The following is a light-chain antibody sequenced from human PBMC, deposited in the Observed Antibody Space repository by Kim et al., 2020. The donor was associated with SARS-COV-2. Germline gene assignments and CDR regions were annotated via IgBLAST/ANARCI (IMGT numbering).Light chain of an antibody. Sequence: GQSVTLSCTGTSSDVGGYNYVSWYQQHPGKAPRLMMFDVIKRPSGVPDRFSGSKSGNTASLTISGLQVEDEADYYCCSYAGTHTVVFGGGTQLTVL. J-gene: IGLJ2*01. CDR1: SSDVGGYNY. CDR3: CSYAGTHTVV. V-gene: IGLV2-11*03. CDR2: DVI.